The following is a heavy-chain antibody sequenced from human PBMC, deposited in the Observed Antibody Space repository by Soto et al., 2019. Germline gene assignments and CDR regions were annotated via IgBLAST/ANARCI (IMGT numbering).Heavy chain of an antibody. CDR2: IYYSGST. J-gene: IGHJ4*02. Sequence: SETLSLTCTVSGGSISSYYWSWIRQPPGKGLEWIGYIYYSGSTNYNPSLKSRVTISVDTSKNQFSLKLSSVTAADTAVYYCARDAEAVAGFDYWGQGTLVTVSS. CDR3: ARDAEAVAGFDY. V-gene: IGHV4-59*12. D-gene: IGHD6-19*01. CDR1: GGSISSYY.